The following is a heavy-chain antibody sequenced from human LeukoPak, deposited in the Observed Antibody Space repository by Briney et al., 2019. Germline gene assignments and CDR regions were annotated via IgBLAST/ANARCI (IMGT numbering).Heavy chain of an antibody. J-gene: IGHJ4*02. D-gene: IGHD3-9*01. CDR3: ARDRVPTYDILTGSFDY. CDR1: GYTFTSYA. CDR2: ITAGNGTT. V-gene: IGHV1-3*01. Sequence: ASVKVSCTASGYTFTSYAMDWVRQAPGQRLEWMGWITAGNGTTKYSQKFQGRVTITRYTSASTAYMELSSLRSEDTAVYYCARDRVPTYDILTGSFDYWGQGTLVTVSS.